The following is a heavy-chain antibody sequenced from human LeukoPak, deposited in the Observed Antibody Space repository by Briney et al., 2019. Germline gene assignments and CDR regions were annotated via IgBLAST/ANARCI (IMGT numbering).Heavy chain of an antibody. Sequence: PGGSLRLSCAASGFTFSSYGMHWVRQAPGKGLEWVAVISYDGSNKYYADSVKGRFTISRDNSKNTLYLQMNSLRAEDTAVYYCARDRREVPSAADYWGQGTLVTVSS. CDR1: GFTFSSYG. CDR2: ISYDGSNK. J-gene: IGHJ4*02. D-gene: IGHD1-26*01. V-gene: IGHV3-30*03. CDR3: ARDRREVPSAADY.